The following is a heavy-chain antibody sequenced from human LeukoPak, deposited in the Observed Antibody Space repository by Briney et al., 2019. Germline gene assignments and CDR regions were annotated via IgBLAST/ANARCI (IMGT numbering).Heavy chain of an antibody. CDR2: IYYSGST. J-gene: IGHJ5*02. Sequence: KPSETLSLTCTVSGGSIGSSYWHWIRQPPGKGLEWTGYIYYSGSTAYNPSLKSRITMSVDTSTNRLSLKMWSVTAADTAVYYCARDPYTSGYYASFDPWGQGILVTVSS. CDR3: ARDPYTSGYYASFDP. V-gene: IGHV4-59*01. D-gene: IGHD5-12*01. CDR1: GGSIGSSY.